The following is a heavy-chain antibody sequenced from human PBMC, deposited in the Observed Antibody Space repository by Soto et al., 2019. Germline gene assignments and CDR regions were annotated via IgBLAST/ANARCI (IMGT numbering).Heavy chain of an antibody. Sequence: QVQLVQSGAEVKKPGASVKVSCKASGYTFTGYYMHWVRQAPGQGLEWMGWINPNSGGPNYAQKFQGRVSMTRDTSISTAYMELSRLRSDDTAVYYCARDGAYYYYSYGMDVWGQGTTVTVSS. D-gene: IGHD3-10*01. CDR1: GYTFTGYY. CDR3: ARDGAYYYYSYGMDV. CDR2: INPNSGGP. V-gene: IGHV1-2*02. J-gene: IGHJ6*02.